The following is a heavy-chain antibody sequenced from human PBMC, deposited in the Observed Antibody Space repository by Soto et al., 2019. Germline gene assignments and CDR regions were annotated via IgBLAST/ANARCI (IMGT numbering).Heavy chain of an antibody. CDR2: IFSSGNT. J-gene: IGHJ4*02. V-gene: IGHV4-4*07. D-gene: IGHD5-12*01. CDR1: GGSINTFY. Sequence: SETLSLTCTVSGGSINTFYWSWVRQPAGKGLEWIGRIFSSGNTSFNPSLESRVAMSVDTSKNHFSLNLSSVTAADMAVYYCAREGSYSAYNFAHGIQLWSFDFWGQGALVTVSS. CDR3: AREGSYSAYNFAHGIQLWSFDF.